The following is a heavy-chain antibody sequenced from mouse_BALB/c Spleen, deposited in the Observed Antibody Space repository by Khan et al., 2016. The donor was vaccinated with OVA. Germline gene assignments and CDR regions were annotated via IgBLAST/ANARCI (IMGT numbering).Heavy chain of an antibody. V-gene: IGHV3-2*02. J-gene: IGHJ2*01. CDR3: ARTARIKY. CDR1: GYSITSGYG. Sequence: QLEESGPGLVKPSQSLSLTCTVTGYSITSGYGWNWIRQFPGNKLEWMGYISYSGSTNYNPSLKSRISITRDTSKNQFFLQLNSVTTEDTATSYCARTARIKYWGQGTTLTFSS. D-gene: IGHD1-2*01. CDR2: ISYSGST.